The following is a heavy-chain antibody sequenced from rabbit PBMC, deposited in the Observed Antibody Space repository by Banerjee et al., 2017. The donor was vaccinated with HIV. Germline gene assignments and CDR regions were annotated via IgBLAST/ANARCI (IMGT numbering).Heavy chain of an antibody. CDR1: GFSISSSHS. D-gene: IGHD1-1*01. CDR2: MDDGDVKI. Sequence: QEQLVESGGGLVQPGASLTLTCTASGFSISSSHSICWVRQAPGKGLEWIGCMDDGDVKIYYASWVNGRFTISKTSSTTVTLQMTSLTAADTATYFCGRHINGGSYAFKLWGPGTLVTVS. V-gene: IGHV1S45*01. J-gene: IGHJ4*01. CDR3: GRHINGGSYAFKL.